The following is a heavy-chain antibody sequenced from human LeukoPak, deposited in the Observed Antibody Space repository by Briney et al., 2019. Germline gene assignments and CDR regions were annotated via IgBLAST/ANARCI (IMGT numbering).Heavy chain of an antibody. V-gene: IGHV1-69*01. Sequence: SVKVSCKASGGTFSSYAISWVRQAPGQGLEWMGGIIPIFGTANDAQKFQGRVTITADESTSTAYMELSSLRSEDTAVYYCARDQIAFGYFDYWGQGTLVTVSS. J-gene: IGHJ4*02. D-gene: IGHD3-3*02. CDR2: IIPIFGTA. CDR3: ARDQIAFGYFDY. CDR1: GGTFSSYA.